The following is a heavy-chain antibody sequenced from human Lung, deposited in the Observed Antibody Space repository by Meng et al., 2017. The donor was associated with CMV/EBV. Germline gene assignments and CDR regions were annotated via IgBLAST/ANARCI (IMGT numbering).Heavy chain of an antibody. Sequence: SLKISCAASGFTFTTYAMHWVRQAPGKGLEWVAVISYDGSNKYYADSVKGRFTISRDNSKNTLYLQMNSLRTVDTAVYSCARGEQLWLPLDVWGQGTTVTVS. CDR3: ARGEQLWLPLDV. J-gene: IGHJ6*02. V-gene: IGHV3-30*04. CDR1: GFTFTTYA. D-gene: IGHD5-18*01. CDR2: ISYDGSNK.